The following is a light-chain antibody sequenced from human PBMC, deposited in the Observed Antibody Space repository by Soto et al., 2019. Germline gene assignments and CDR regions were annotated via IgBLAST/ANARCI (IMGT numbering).Light chain of an antibody. Sequence: QPVLTQSPSASASLGASVKLTCTLSSGHSSYAIEWHQQQPEKGPRYLMKLNSDGSHSKGDGIPDRFSGSSSGAERYLTISSLQSEDEADYYCQTWGTGPWVFGGGTQLTVL. CDR3: QTWGTGPWV. J-gene: IGLJ3*02. CDR2: LNSDGSH. V-gene: IGLV4-69*01. CDR1: SGHSSYA.